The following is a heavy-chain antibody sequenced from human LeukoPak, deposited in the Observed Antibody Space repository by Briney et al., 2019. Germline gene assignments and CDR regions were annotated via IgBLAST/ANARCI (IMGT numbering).Heavy chain of an antibody. CDR1: GGSISSYY. D-gene: IGHD3-3*01. CDR2: IYYSGST. CDR3: ARATYYDFWSGYYDRENWFDP. V-gene: IGHV4-59*01. J-gene: IGHJ5*02. Sequence: PSETLSLTCTVSGGSISSYYWSWIRQPPGKGLEWIGYIYYSGSTNCNPSLKSRVTISVDTSKNQFSLKLSSVTAADTAVYYCARATYYDFWSGYYDRENWFDPWGQGTLVTVSS.